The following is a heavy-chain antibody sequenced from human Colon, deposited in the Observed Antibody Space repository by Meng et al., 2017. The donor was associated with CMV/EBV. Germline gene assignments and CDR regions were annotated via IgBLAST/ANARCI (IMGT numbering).Heavy chain of an antibody. Sequence: GESLKISCVASEFTFSSYGMSWVRQAPRKGLEWVSAITGSGGNTYYADSVKGRFTISRDNSKNTLYLQMNSLRAEDTAVYYCARGYDFWSGYYGMDVWGQGTTVTVSS. J-gene: IGHJ6*02. CDR2: ITGSGGNT. CDR1: EFTFSSYG. V-gene: IGHV3-23*01. D-gene: IGHD3-3*01. CDR3: ARGYDFWSGYYGMDV.